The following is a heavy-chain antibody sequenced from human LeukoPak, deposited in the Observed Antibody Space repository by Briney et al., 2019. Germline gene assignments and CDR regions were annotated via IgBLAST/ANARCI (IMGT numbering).Heavy chain of an antibody. CDR1: GGSISSYY. V-gene: IGHV4-59*01. Sequence: PSETLSLTCTVSGGSISSYYWSWIRQPPGKGLEWIGYIYYSGSTNYNPSLKSRVTISVDTSKNQFSLKLSSVNAADTAVYYCARVGHSSSWYPPSYYYYYMDVWGKGTTVTVSS. CDR2: IYYSGST. J-gene: IGHJ6*03. CDR3: ARVGHSSSWYPPSYYYYYMDV. D-gene: IGHD6-13*01.